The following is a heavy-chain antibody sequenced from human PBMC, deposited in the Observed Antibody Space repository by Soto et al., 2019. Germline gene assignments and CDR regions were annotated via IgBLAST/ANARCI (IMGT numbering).Heavy chain of an antibody. Sequence: ASVKVSCKASGYTFTSYAMHWVRQAPGQRREWMGWINAGNGNTKYPQKFQGRVTITRDTSTSTAYMELSSLRSEDTAVYYCARVVIGAWFDPWGQGTLVTVSS. CDR1: GYTFTSYA. CDR2: INAGNGNT. V-gene: IGHV1-3*01. J-gene: IGHJ5*02. D-gene: IGHD3-22*01. CDR3: ARVVIGAWFDP.